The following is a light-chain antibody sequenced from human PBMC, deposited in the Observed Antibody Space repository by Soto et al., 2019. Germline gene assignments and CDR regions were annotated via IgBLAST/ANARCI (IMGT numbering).Light chain of an antibody. CDR3: QSYDSSWV. Sequence: QSVLTQPPSVSGAPGQRVTISCTGSSSKIGAGYDVHWYQQLPGTAPKLLIYGNSNRPSGVPDRFSGSKSGTSASLAITGLQAEDEADYYCQSYDSSWVFGGGTKLTVL. CDR2: GNS. J-gene: IGLJ3*02. CDR1: SSKIGAGYD. V-gene: IGLV1-40*01.